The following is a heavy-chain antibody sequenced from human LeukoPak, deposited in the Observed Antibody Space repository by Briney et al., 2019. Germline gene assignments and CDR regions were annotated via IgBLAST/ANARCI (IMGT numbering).Heavy chain of an antibody. J-gene: IGHJ4*02. CDR3: ARDHYDYVWGSYRFDY. D-gene: IGHD3-16*02. CDR1: GFTFSSYE. Sequence: GGSLRLSCAASGFTFSSYEMNWVRQAPGKGLEWVSYISSSGSTIHYADSVKGRFTISRDNAKNSLYLQMNSLRAEDTAVYYCARDHYDYVWGSYRFDYWGQGTLVTVSS. V-gene: IGHV3-48*03. CDR2: ISSSGSTI.